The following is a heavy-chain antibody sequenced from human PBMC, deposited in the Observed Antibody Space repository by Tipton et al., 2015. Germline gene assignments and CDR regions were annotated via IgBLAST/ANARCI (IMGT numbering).Heavy chain of an antibody. J-gene: IGHJ5*02. CDR2: INHSGST. CDR1: GGSLSGYY. Sequence: TLSLTCAIYGGSLSGYYWNWIRQPPGKGLEWIGEINHSGSTNYNASLKSRVSISLDTSKNRFSLNLSSVTAADTAVYYCARIGYDFWNGYNWFDPWGQGTLVTVPS. D-gene: IGHD3-3*01. CDR3: ARIGYDFWNGYNWFDP. V-gene: IGHV4-34*01.